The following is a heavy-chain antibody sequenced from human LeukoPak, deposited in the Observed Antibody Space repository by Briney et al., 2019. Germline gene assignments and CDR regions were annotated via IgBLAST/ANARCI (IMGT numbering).Heavy chain of an antibody. Sequence: GGSLRLSCAASGFTFSSCSMNWVRQAPGKGLEWVSYISSSSSTIYYADSVKGRFTISRDNAKNSLYLQMNSLRAEDTAVYYCARGPVTMVLDYYMDVWGKGTTVTVSS. J-gene: IGHJ6*03. D-gene: IGHD4/OR15-4a*01. CDR2: ISSSSSTI. CDR3: ARGPVTMVLDYYMDV. CDR1: GFTFSSCS. V-gene: IGHV3-48*01.